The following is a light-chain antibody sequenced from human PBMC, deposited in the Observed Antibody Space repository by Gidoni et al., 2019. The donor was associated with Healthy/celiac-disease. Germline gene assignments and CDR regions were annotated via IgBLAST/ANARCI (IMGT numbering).Light chain of an antibody. V-gene: IGKV4-1*01. CDR2: WAS. CDR3: QQYYSTPLT. Sequence: DIVMTQSPDSLAVSLGERATINCKSSQSVLYSSNNKNYLAWYQQKPGQPPKLLIYWASTRESRVPDRFSGSGSGTDFTLTISSLQAEDVAVYYCQQYYSTPLTFSGGTKVEIK. CDR1: QSVLYSSNNKNY. J-gene: IGKJ4*01.